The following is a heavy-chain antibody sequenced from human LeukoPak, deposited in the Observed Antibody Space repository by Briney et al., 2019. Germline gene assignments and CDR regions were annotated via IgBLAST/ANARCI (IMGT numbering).Heavy chain of an antibody. J-gene: IGHJ3*02. CDR2: ISGSGGST. V-gene: IGHV3-23*01. CDR1: GFTFSSYA. D-gene: IGHD6-13*01. CDR3: ARVGQLVRDAFDI. Sequence: GGSLRLSCAASGFTFSSYAMSWVRQAPGKGLEWVSAISGSGGSTYYADSVKGRFTISRGNSKNTLYLQMNSLRAEDTAVYYCARVGQLVRDAFDIWGQGTMVTVSS.